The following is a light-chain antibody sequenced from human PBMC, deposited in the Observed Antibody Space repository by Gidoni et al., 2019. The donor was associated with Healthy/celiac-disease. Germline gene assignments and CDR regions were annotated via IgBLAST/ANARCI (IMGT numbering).Light chain of an antibody. CDR1: QSLLHSNGYNY. CDR2: LGS. Sequence: DIVMTQSPLSLRVTPGEPASISCRSSQSLLHSNGYNYLDWYLQKPGQSPQLLIYLGSNRASGVPDRFSGSGSGTDFTLKISRVEAEDVGVYYCVQALQTPLTFGGGTKVEIK. J-gene: IGKJ4*01. V-gene: IGKV2-28*01. CDR3: VQALQTPLT.